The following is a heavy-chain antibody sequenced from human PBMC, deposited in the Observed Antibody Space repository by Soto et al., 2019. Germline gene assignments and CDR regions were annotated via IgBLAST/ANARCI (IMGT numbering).Heavy chain of an antibody. J-gene: IGHJ4*02. Sequence: PGGSLRLSCEASGFPFNTYAMTWFRQVPGMGLEWVSTTSNNGNTDFAESVKSRLTISKDTSKSQVVLTMTNMDPVDTATYYCARIGTYYDFWSGYSIPYYFDYWGQGTLVTVSS. CDR3: ARIGTYYDFWSGYSIPYYFDY. CDR2: TSNNGNT. CDR1: GFPFNTYA. D-gene: IGHD3-3*01. V-gene: IGHV3-23*01.